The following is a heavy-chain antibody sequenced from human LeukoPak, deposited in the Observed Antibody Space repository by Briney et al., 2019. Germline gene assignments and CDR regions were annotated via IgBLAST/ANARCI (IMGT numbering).Heavy chain of an antibody. Sequence: SETLSLTCTVSGGSISSYYWSWIRQPAGKGLEWIGRIYTSGSTNYNPSLKSRVTMSVDTSKNQFSLKLSSVTAADTAVYYCARDRSGYYYGSGSFYYYYYYMDVWGKGTTVTVSS. D-gene: IGHD3-10*01. CDR3: ARDRSGYYYGSGSFYYYYYYMDV. CDR2: IYTSGST. CDR1: GGSISSYY. V-gene: IGHV4-4*07. J-gene: IGHJ6*03.